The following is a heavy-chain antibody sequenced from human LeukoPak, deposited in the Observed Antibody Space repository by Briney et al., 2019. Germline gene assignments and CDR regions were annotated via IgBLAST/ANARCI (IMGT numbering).Heavy chain of an antibody. CDR1: GFTFSSYS. D-gene: IGHD4-17*01. Sequence: AGGSLRLSCAASGFTFSSYSMSWVRQAPGKGLEWVAVIWYDGSNKYYADSVKGRFTISRDNSKNTLYLQMNSLRAEDTAVYYCARDTYDDYVPLDYWGQGTLVTVSS. CDR3: ARDTYDDYVPLDY. CDR2: IWYDGSNK. V-gene: IGHV3-33*08. J-gene: IGHJ4*02.